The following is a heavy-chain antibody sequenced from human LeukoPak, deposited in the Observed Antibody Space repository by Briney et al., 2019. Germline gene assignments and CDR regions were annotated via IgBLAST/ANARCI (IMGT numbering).Heavy chain of an antibody. CDR2: IYYTGSI. CDR1: GVSISSIHSY. CDR3: ARGFCSSTSCSIDY. J-gene: IGHJ4*02. Sequence: PSETLSLTCTVSGVSISSIHSYWGWIRQTPGKGLEWIGSIYYTGSIYYNPSLKSRVTISVDTSKNQFSLKLSSVTAADTAVYYCARGFCSSTSCSIDYWGQGTLVTVSS. V-gene: IGHV4-39*07. D-gene: IGHD2-2*01.